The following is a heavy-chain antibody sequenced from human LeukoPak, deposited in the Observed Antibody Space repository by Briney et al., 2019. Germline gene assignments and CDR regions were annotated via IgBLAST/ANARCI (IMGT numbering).Heavy chain of an antibody. CDR2: IYYTGRT. J-gene: IGHJ4*02. V-gene: IGHV4-39*01. CDR1: GGSISSTTYY. D-gene: IGHD6-19*01. Sequence: SETLSLTCAVSGGSISSTTYYWAWIRQPPGKGLEWIGSIYYTGRTHYIPSLKSRVTISLDTSKNQFSLNLSSVTAADTAVYYCATQVAGGPLDYWGQGTLVTVPS. CDR3: ATQVAGGPLDY.